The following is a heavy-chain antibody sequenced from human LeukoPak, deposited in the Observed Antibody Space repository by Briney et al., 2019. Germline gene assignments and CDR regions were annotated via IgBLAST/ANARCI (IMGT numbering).Heavy chain of an antibody. CDR1: GDSINNYY. J-gene: IGHJ4*02. CDR2: IYYSGST. V-gene: IGHV4-59*08. Sequence: PSETLSLTCTVSGDSINNYYWTWIRQPPGKGLEWIGYIYYSGSTNYNPSLKSRVTISVDTSKNQFSLKLSSVTAADTAVYYCARVALGHLEDYWGQGTLVTVSS. D-gene: IGHD3-16*01. CDR3: ARVALGHLEDY.